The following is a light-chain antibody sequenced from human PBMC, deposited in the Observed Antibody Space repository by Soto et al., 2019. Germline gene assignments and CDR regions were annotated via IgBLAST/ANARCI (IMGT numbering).Light chain of an antibody. Sequence: EIVLTQSPATLSLSPGERATLSCWASRSVNRYLVWYQQKPGQAPRLLMYDASKRATGIPARFSGSGSGTDFTLTISSLEPEDFAVYYCQQRDIWPWTFGPGTKVDIK. CDR1: RSVNRY. CDR2: DAS. V-gene: IGKV3-11*01. J-gene: IGKJ3*01. CDR3: QQRDIWPWT.